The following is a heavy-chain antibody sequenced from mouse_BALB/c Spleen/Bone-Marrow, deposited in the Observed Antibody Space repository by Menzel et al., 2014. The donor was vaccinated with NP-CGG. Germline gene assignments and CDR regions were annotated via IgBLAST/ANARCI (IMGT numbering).Heavy chain of an antibody. CDR1: GFSLTSYG. V-gene: IGHV2-6-1*01. Sequence: QVQLKESGPGLVAPSQSLSITCTISGFSLTSYGIHWVRQPPGKGLEWLVVIWSDGSTTYNSVLKSRLSISKDNSKSQVFLKMNSLQTDDTAMYFCARHDRGDGYLIDYYAMDYWGQGTSVTVSS. J-gene: IGHJ4*01. CDR2: IWSDGST. D-gene: IGHD2-3*01. CDR3: ARHDRGDGYLIDYYAMDY.